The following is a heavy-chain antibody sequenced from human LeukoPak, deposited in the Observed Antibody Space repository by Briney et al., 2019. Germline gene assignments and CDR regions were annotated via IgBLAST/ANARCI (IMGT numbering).Heavy chain of an antibody. D-gene: IGHD3-16*02. Sequence: SETLSLTCTVSGGSISSGSYYWSWIRQPAGKGLEWIGRIYTSGSTNYNPSLKSRVTISVDTSKNQSSLKLSSVTAADTAVYYCARVSDYVWGSYRSNIWGQGTMVTLSS. J-gene: IGHJ3*02. CDR2: IYTSGST. CDR3: ARVSDYVWGSYRSNI. CDR1: GGSISSGSYY. V-gene: IGHV4-61*02.